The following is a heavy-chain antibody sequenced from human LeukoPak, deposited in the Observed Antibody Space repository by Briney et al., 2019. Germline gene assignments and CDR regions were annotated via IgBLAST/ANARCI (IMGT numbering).Heavy chain of an antibody. D-gene: IGHD5-18*01. CDR3: ARDGLRGYSYGFDY. CDR2: IYYSGST. V-gene: IGHV4-59*01. J-gene: IGHJ4*02. Sequence: SETLSLTCTVSGGLIISYYWNWIRQPPGKGLEWIGYIYYSGSTNYNPSLKSRVTTSVDTSKNQFSLKLSSVTAADTAVYYCARDGLRGYSYGFDYWGQGTLVTVSS. CDR1: GGLIISYY.